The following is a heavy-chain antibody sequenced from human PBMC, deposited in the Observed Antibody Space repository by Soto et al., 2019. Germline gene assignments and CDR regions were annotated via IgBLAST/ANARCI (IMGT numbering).Heavy chain of an antibody. Sequence: QVQLVESGGGVVQPGRSLRLSCAASGFTFSSYGMHWVRQAPGKGLEWVAVIWYDGSNKYYADSVKGRFTISRDNSKNTLYLQMNSLRAEDTAVYYCASTLVSSGYYPRWYFDLWGRGTLVTVSS. D-gene: IGHD3-22*01. J-gene: IGHJ2*01. CDR2: IWYDGSNK. CDR1: GFTFSSYG. CDR3: ASTLVSSGYYPRWYFDL. V-gene: IGHV3-33*01.